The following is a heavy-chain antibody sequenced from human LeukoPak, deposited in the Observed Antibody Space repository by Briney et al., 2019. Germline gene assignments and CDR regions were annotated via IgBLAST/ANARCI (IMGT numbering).Heavy chain of an antibody. CDR3: AKDGLPGGAFDI. V-gene: IGHV3-7*03. CDR2: IKQDGSEK. J-gene: IGHJ3*02. D-gene: IGHD2-15*01. Sequence: GGSLRLSCAASGFTSSSYWMSWVRQAPGKGLEWVANIKQDGSEKYYVDSVKGRFTISRDNAKNSLYLQMNSLRAEDTAVYYCAKDGLPGGAFDIWGQGTMVTVSS. CDR1: GFTSSSYW.